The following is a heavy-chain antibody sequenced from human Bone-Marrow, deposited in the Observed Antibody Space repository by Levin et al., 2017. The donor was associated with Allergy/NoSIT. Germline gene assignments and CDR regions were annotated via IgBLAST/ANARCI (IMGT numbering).Heavy chain of an antibody. Sequence: GGSLRLSCAASGFSVSNNYMSWVRQAPGKGLEWVSIIYRDGKTFYADSVKGRFTIARDNSKNTLYLQMNSLRAQDTAVYYCARESPDYYDEKYFHHWGQGTLVTVSS. D-gene: IGHD3-16*01. CDR3: ARESPDYYDEKYFHH. CDR2: IYRDGKT. V-gene: IGHV3-53*01. CDR1: GFSVSNNY. J-gene: IGHJ1*01.